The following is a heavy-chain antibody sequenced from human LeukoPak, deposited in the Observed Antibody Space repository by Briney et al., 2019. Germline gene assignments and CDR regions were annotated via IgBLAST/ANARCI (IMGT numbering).Heavy chain of an antibody. CDR2: ISSNGGST. CDR1: GFTFSSYA. V-gene: IGHV3-64*01. D-gene: IGHD6-19*01. J-gene: IGHJ4*02. Sequence: GGSLRLSCAASGFTFSSYAMHWVRQAPGKGLEYVSAISSNGGSTYYANSVKGRFTISRDNSKNTLYLQMNSLRAEDTAVYYCAIAAPKYSSGWDFDYWGQGTLVTVSS. CDR3: AIAAPKYSSGWDFDY.